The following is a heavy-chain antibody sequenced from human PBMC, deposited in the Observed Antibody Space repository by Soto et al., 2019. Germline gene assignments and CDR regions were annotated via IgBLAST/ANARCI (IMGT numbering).Heavy chain of an antibody. D-gene: IGHD6-19*01. V-gene: IGHV3-21*01. J-gene: IGHJ4*02. CDR1: GFTFSSYS. CDR2: ISSSSSYI. Sequence: PGGSLRLSCAASGFTFSSYSMNWVRQAPGKGLEWVSSISSSSSYIYYADSVKGRFTISRDNAKNSLYLQMNSLRAEDTAVYYCAIAVAGTTPLGLGLDWVYWGQGTLVTVSS. CDR3: AIAVAGTTPLGLGLDWVY.